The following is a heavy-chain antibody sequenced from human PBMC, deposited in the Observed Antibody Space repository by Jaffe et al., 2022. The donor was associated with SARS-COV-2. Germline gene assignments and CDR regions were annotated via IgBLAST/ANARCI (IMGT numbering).Heavy chain of an antibody. CDR3: AREFDGVHYFDY. CDR2: IWYDGSNK. D-gene: IGHD3-9*01. V-gene: IGHV3-33*01. J-gene: IGHJ4*02. Sequence: QVQLVESGGGVVQPGRSLRLSCAASGFTFSSYGMHWVRQAPGKGLEWVAVIWYDGSNKYYADSVKGRFTISRDNSKNTLYLQMNSLRAEDTAVYYCAREFDGVHYFDYWGQGTLVTVSS. CDR1: GFTFSSYG.